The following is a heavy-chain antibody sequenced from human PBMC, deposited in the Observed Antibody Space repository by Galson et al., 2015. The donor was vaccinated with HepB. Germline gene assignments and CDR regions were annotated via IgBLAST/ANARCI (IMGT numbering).Heavy chain of an antibody. CDR1: GGTFSSYA. V-gene: IGHV1-69*04. J-gene: IGHJ5*02. CDR2: IIPILGLA. CDR3: ARTGSRSAPLEWLSQNWFDP. Sequence: SVKVSCKASGGTFSSYAISWVRQAPGQGLEWMGRIIPILGLANYAQKFQGRVTITADKSTSTAYMELSSLRSEDTAVYYCARTGSRSAPLEWLSQNWFDPWGQGTLVTVSS. D-gene: IGHD3-3*01.